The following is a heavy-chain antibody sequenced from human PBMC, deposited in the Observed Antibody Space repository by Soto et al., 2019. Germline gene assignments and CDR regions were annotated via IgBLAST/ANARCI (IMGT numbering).Heavy chain of an antibody. V-gene: IGHV1-69*13. CDR3: AGPFTYYYDSSAYAFDI. D-gene: IGHD3-22*01. CDR2: IIPIFGTA. CDR1: GGTFSSYA. Sequence: ASVKVSCKASGGTFSSYAISWVRQAPGQGLEWMGGIIPIFGTANYAQKFQGRVTITADESTSTAYMELSSLRSEDTAVYYCAGPFTYYYDSSAYAFDIWGQGTMVTVSS. J-gene: IGHJ3*02.